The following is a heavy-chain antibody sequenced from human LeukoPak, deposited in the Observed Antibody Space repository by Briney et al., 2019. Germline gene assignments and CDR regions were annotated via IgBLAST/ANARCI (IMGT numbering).Heavy chain of an antibody. CDR3: ARDLHKLELSAYYMDV. CDR2: ISSSSSYI. CDR1: GFTFSSYS. V-gene: IGHV3-21*01. J-gene: IGHJ6*03. Sequence: PGGSLRLSCAASGFTFSSYSMKWVRQAPGKGLEWVSSISSSSSYIYYADSVKGRFTISRDNAKNSLYLQMNSLRAEDTAVSYCARDLHKLELSAYYMDVWGKGTTVTVSS. D-gene: IGHD1-7*01.